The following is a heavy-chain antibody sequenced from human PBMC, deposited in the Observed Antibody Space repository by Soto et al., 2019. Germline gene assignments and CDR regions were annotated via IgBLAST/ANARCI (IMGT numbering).Heavy chain of an antibody. V-gene: IGHV4-4*02. Sequence: QVQLQESGPGLVKPSGTLSLTCAVSGGSISSSNWWSWVRQPPGKGLEWIGEIYHSGSTNYSPSLKRRVTISVDNSKNQFSLKLRSLTAADTAVYYCARALVGGNPLFFDYWGQGPWSPSPQ. J-gene: IGHJ4*02. CDR1: GGSISSSNW. CDR3: ARALVGGNPLFFDY. CDR2: IYHSGST. D-gene: IGHD6-19*01.